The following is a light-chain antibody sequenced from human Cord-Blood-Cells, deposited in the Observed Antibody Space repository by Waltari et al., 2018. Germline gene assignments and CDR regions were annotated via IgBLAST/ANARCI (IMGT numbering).Light chain of an antibody. CDR3: QQSYSTPIT. V-gene: IGKV1-39*01. Sequence: DIQMTQSPSSLSASVVDRVTITCRASQSISSYLNWYQQKPEKAPKLLIYAASSLQSGVPSRFSGSGSEKDFTLTISSLQPEDCETYYCQQSYSTPITFGQGTRLEIK. J-gene: IGKJ5*01. CDR1: QSISSY. CDR2: AAS.